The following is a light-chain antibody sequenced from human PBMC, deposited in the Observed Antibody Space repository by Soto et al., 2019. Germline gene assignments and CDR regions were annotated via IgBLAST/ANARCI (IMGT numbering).Light chain of an antibody. Sequence: QSALTQPASVSGSPGQSITISCTGTSSDVGGYSYVSWYQQHPGKTPKLMIYEVSNRPSGVSHRFSGSKSDNTASLTISGLQTEDEADYYCSSFSSITREVFGGGTKVTVL. CDR1: SSDVGGYSY. J-gene: IGLJ2*01. CDR2: EVS. CDR3: SSFSSITREV. V-gene: IGLV2-14*01.